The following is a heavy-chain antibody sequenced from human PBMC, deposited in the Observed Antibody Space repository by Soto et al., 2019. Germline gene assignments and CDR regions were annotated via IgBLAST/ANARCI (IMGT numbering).Heavy chain of an antibody. CDR1: GGCIRSYY. D-gene: IGHD1-26*01. J-gene: IGHJ6*02. CDR2: IYTSGTT. CDR3: AREGASGFGMDV. V-gene: IGHV4-4*07. Sequence: PSETLSLTCNVSGGCIRSYYWSWIGQPAGKALEWIGRIYTSGTTNYNPSLKSRATILVDTSKNQFSLKLSSVTAADTAVYYCAREGASGFGMDVWGQGTTVTVSS.